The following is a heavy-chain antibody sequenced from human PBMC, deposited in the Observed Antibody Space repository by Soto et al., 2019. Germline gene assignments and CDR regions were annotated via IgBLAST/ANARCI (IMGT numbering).Heavy chain of an antibody. CDR2: ISAYNGNT. V-gene: IGHV1-18*01. CDR1: GYTFTSYG. J-gene: IGHJ5*02. D-gene: IGHD2-21*02. Sequence: ASVKVSCKASGYTFTSYGISWVRQAPGQGLEWMGWISAYNGNTNYAQKLQGRVTMTTETSTSTAYMELRSLRSDDTAVYYCARDGERSDCYQNWFDPRGQGALVSVCS. CDR3: ARDGERSDCYQNWFDP.